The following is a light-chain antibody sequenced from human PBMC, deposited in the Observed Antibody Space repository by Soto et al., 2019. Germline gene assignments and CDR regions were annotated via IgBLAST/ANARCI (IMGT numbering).Light chain of an antibody. J-gene: IGKJ4*01. CDR2: GAS. Sequence: EIVMTQSPATVSVSPGERVTLSCRASQSVSSNLAWYQQKPGQAPRLLIYGASTRATDIPVRFSGSGSGTEFTLTISSLQSEDFAVYYCQQFSSYPLTFGGGTKVDIK. CDR1: QSVSSN. V-gene: IGKV3-15*01. CDR3: QQFSSYPLT.